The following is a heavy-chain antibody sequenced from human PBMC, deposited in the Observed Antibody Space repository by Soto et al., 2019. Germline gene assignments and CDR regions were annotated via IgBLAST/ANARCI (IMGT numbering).Heavy chain of an antibody. Sequence: GGSLRLSCAASGFTFSSYSMNWVRQAPGKGLEWVSSISSSSSYIYYADSVKGRFTISRDNAKNSLYLQMNSLRAEDTAVYYCARDKPPNYDFWSGSHFDPWGQGTLVTVSS. CDR3: ARDKPPNYDFWSGSHFDP. D-gene: IGHD3-3*01. J-gene: IGHJ5*02. V-gene: IGHV3-21*01. CDR2: ISSSSSYI. CDR1: GFTFSSYS.